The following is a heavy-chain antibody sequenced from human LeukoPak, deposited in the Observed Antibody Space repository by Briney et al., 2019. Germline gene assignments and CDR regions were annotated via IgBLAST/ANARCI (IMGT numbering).Heavy chain of an antibody. D-gene: IGHD2/OR15-2a*01. J-gene: IGHJ5*02. Sequence: PGRSLRLSCAASGFTFSSYGMHWVRQAPGKGLEWVAVISYDGSNKYYADSVKGRFTISRDNSKNTLYLQMNSLRVEDTAVYYCAKDLRPSPSPVLYDWFDPWGQGTLVTVSS. CDR1: GFTFSSYG. CDR3: AKDLRPSPSPVLYDWFDP. V-gene: IGHV3-30*18. CDR2: ISYDGSNK.